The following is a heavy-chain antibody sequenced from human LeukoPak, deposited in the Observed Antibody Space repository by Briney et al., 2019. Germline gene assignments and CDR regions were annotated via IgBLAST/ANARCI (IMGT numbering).Heavy chain of an antibody. CDR2: ISSSGSTI. J-gene: IGHJ6*02. D-gene: IGHD3-16*01. CDR3: ARNVYTDYYNYYGMDV. CDR1: GFIFSDYY. V-gene: IGHV3-11*01. Sequence: PGGSLRLSCAASGFIFSDYYMSWIRQAPGKGLEWVSYISSSGSTIYYADSVKGRFTISRDNAKNSLYLQMNSLRAEDTAVYYCARNVYTDYYNYYGMDVWGQGTTVTVSS.